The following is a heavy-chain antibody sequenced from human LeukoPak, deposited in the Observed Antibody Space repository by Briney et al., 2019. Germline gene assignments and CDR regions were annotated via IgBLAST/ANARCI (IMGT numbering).Heavy chain of an antibody. J-gene: IGHJ5*02. CDR1: GYTFTSYG. Sequence: ASVKVSCKPSGYTFTSYGISWVRQAPGQGLEWMGWISAYNGNTNYAQKLQGRVTMTTDTSTSTAYMELRSLRSDDTAVYYCARDIVVVPAANTVGWFDPWGQGTLVTVSS. CDR3: ARDIVVVPAANTVGWFDP. CDR2: ISAYNGNT. V-gene: IGHV1-18*04. D-gene: IGHD2-2*01.